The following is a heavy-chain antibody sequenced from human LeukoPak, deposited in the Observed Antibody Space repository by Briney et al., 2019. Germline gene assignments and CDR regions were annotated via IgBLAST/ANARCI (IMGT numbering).Heavy chain of an antibody. CDR2: ISGSGGST. D-gene: IGHD5-18*01. Sequence: EGSLRLSCAASGFTFSSYAMHWVRQAPGKGLEWVSAISGSGGSTYYADSVKGRFTISRDNSKNTLYLQMNSLRAEDTAVYYCARDVQYSYSVAYWGQGTLVTVSS. V-gene: IGHV3-23*01. CDR3: ARDVQYSYSVAY. J-gene: IGHJ4*02. CDR1: GFTFSSYA.